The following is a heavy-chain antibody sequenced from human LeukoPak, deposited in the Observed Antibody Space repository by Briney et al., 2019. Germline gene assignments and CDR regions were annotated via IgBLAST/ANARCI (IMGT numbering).Heavy chain of an antibody. CDR3: ARDSTPRLFDLLTGYYNGATHFDS. CDR2: IMQDGSEK. V-gene: IGHV3-7*05. Sequence: PGGSLRLSCAASGFTFSRYWMSWVRQAPGKGLEWVANIMQDGSEKYYVDSVKGRFTISRDNTKNSLYLQMNSLRAEDTALYYCARDSTPRLFDLLTGYYNGATHFDSWGQGTLVTVSS. CDR1: GFTFSRYW. D-gene: IGHD3-9*01. J-gene: IGHJ4*02.